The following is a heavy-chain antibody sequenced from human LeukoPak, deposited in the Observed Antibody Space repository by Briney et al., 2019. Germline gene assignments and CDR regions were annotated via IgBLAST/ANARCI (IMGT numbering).Heavy chain of an antibody. J-gene: IGHJ4*01. CDR3: ATLAPPYNWNDLEFDY. CDR1: GFPFSSHG. Sequence: PGGSLRLSCAASGFPFSSHGMSWVRQAPGKGLEWVSGIIGGGGSTYYADSVKGRFTISRDNSRNTLFLQMKSLRTEDTALYYCATLAPPYNWNDLEFDYWGHGTLVTVSS. D-gene: IGHD1-1*01. V-gene: IGHV3-23*01. CDR2: IIGGGGST.